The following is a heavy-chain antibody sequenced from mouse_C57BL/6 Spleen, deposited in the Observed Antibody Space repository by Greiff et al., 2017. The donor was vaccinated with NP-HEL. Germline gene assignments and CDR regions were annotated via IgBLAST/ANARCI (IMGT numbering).Heavy chain of an antibody. CDR2: IRLKSDNYAT. CDR3: TANWDGYAMDY. V-gene: IGHV6-3*01. CDR1: GFTFSNYW. J-gene: IGHJ4*01. D-gene: IGHD4-1*01. Sequence: EVKVEESGGGLVQPGGSMKLSCVASGFTFSNYWMNWVRQSPEKGLEWVAQIRLKSDNYATHYAESVKGRLTISRDDSKSSVYLQMNNLRAEATGIYYCTANWDGYAMDYWGQGTSVTVSS.